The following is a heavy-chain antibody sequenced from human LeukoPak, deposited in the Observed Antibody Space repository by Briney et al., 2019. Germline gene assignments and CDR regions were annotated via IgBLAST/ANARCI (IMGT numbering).Heavy chain of an antibody. CDR3: ARVERESGWYYVDY. D-gene: IGHD6-19*01. CDR2: IYYSGST. J-gene: IGHJ4*01. Sequence: KSSETLSLICTVSGGSISSSSYYWGWIRQPPGKGLEWIGSIYYSGSTYYNPSLKSRVTISVDTSKNQFSRKSSYVSAADTALYYCARVERESGWYYVDYCGQATVVTVSS. V-gene: IGHV4-39*01. CDR1: GGSISSSSYY.